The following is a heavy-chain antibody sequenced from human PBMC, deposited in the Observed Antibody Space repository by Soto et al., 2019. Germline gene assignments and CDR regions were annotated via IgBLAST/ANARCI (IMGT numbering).Heavy chain of an antibody. V-gene: IGHV1-3*05. J-gene: IGHJ4*02. CDR3: ARSPGGWLPCSDY. Sequence: QVQLGQSGAEEKKPGASVKVSCKASGYTFTSYAMHWVRQAPGQRLEWMGWINAGNGNTNYSQKFQGRGTITRDTSASTAYLELSSLRSQDTAVYYCARSPGGWLPCSDYWGQGTLVTVSS. CDR1: GYTFTSYA. CDR2: INAGNGNT. D-gene: IGHD6-19*01.